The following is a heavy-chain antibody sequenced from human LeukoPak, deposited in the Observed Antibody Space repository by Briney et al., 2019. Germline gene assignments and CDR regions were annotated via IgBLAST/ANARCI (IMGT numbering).Heavy chain of an antibody. CDR3: ARDRWTVGTPFFDY. V-gene: IGHV1-18*01. D-gene: IGHD3/OR15-3a*01. CDR1: GGTLSSYA. CDR2: ISVYNGDT. Sequence: ASVKVSCKASGGTLSSYAISWVRQAPGQGLELLGWISVYNGDTKYAQKLQGRVTMTTDTTTSTAYMELRSLRSDDTAVYYYARDRWTVGTPFFDYWGQGTLVTVSS. J-gene: IGHJ4*02.